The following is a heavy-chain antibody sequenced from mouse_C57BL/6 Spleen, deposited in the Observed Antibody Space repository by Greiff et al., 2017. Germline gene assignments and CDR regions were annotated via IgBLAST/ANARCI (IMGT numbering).Heavy chain of an antibody. CDR2: IHPNSGST. D-gene: IGHD3-2*02. CDR1: GYTFTSYW. Sequence: QVHVKQPGAELVKPGASVKLSCKASGYTFTSYWMHWVKQRPGQGLEWIGMIHPNSGSTNYNEKFKSKATMTVDKSSSTSYMQLSSLTSEDSAVYYCAREGAQASYYFDYWGQGTTLTVSS. V-gene: IGHV1-64*01. J-gene: IGHJ2*01. CDR3: AREGAQASYYFDY.